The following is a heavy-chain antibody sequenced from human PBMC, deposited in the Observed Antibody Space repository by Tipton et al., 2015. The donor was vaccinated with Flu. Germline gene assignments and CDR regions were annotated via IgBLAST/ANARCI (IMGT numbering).Heavy chain of an antibody. V-gene: IGHV4-59*01. Sequence: TLSLTCTVSGGSISSYYWSWIRQPPGKGLEWIGYIYYSGSTNYNPSLKSRVTISVDTSKNQFSLKLSSVTAADTAVYYCARAGELQTGWFDPWGQGTLVTVSS. CDR1: GGSISSYY. CDR3: ARAGELQTGWFDP. J-gene: IGHJ5*02. D-gene: IGHD1-26*01. CDR2: IYYSGST.